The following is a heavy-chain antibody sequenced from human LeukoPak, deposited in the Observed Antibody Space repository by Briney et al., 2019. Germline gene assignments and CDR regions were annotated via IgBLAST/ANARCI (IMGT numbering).Heavy chain of an antibody. D-gene: IGHD6-13*01. CDR1: GGSISSYY. CDR3: ARGGMGYSSLNWFDP. Sequence: SETLSLTCTVSGGSISSYYWSWIRQPPGKGLEWIGYIYYSGSTNYNPSLKSRVTISVDTSKNQFSLKLSSVTAADTAVYYCARGGMGYSSLNWFDPWGQGTLVTVSS. J-gene: IGHJ5*02. V-gene: IGHV4-59*01. CDR2: IYYSGST.